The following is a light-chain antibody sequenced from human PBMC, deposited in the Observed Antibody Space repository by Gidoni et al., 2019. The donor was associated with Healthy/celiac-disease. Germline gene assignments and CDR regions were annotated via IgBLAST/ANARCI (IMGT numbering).Light chain of an antibody. V-gene: IGLV3-10*01. Sequence: SYELTQPPSVSVSPGQTARITCSGDALPKKYAYRYQQKSGQAPVLVIYEDSKRPSGIPERFSGSSSGTMATLTISGAQVEDEADYYCYSTDSSGNHVFGTGTKVTVL. CDR2: EDS. CDR3: YSTDSSGNHV. J-gene: IGLJ1*01. CDR1: ALPKKY.